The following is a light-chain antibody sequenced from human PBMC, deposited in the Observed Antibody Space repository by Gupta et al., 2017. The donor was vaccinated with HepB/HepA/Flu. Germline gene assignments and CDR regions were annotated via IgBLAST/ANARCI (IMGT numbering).Light chain of an antibody. CDR2: GAS. V-gene: IGKV3-20*01. J-gene: IGKJ3*01. CDR3: QHYRTSIL. Sequence: RPGQAPRLLIYGASHRATGIPDRFSGSGSGTEFTLTISRLEPDDVAVYYCQHYRTSILFGPGTKVDSK.